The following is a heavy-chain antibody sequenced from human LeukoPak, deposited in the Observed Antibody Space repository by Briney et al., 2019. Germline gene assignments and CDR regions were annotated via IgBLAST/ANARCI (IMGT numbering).Heavy chain of an antibody. D-gene: IGHD3-22*01. Sequence: GGSLRLSCAASGLTFSDYYMSWIRQAPGKGLEWVSYISSSSSYTNYADSVKGRFTISRDNAKNSLYLQMNSLRAEDTAVYYCARWEGLYYYDSSGYYWGQGTLVTVSS. J-gene: IGHJ4*02. V-gene: IGHV3-11*03. CDR1: GLTFSDYY. CDR2: ISSSSSYT. CDR3: ARWEGLYYYDSSGYY.